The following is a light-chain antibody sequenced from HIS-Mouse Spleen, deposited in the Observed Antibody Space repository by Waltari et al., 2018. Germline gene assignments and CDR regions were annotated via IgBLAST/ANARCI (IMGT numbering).Light chain of an antibody. CDR3: NSRDSSGNQVV. Sequence: SSELTQDPAVSVALGQTVRITCQGDSLRSYYASWYQQQPGQAPVLVIYGKNNRPSGIPDRFSGSSSGNTASLTITGAQAEDEADYYCNSRDSSGNQVVFGGGTKLTVL. CDR1: SLRSYY. V-gene: IGLV3-19*01. CDR2: GKN. J-gene: IGLJ2*01.